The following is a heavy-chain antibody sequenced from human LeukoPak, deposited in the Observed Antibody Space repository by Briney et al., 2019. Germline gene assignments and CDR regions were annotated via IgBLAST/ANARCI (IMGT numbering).Heavy chain of an antibody. CDR1: GGSFSGYY. V-gene: IGHV4-34*01. CDR2: INHSGST. Sequence: PSESLSLTCAVYGGSFSGYYWSWIRQPPGKGLEWIGEINHSGSTNYNPSLESRVTISVDTSKNQFSLKLSSVTAADTAVYYCARRGSSIQYYFDYWGQGTLVTVSS. D-gene: IGHD6-13*01. J-gene: IGHJ4*02. CDR3: ARRGSSIQYYFDY.